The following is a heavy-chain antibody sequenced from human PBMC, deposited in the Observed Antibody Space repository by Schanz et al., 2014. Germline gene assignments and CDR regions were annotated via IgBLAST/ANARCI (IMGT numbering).Heavy chain of an antibody. J-gene: IGHJ4*01. CDR3: AREQIMAAAGLVDY. Sequence: EVQLVESGGGLVQPGGSLRLSCEASGFDFNSYSMNWVRQVPGKGLEWLSYIATSSSTRHYADSVKGRFTISRDNAKNSLYLQMNSLRAEDTAVYYCAREQIMAAAGLVDYWGHGTLVTVSS. V-gene: IGHV3-48*04. CDR1: GFDFNSYS. CDR2: IATSSSTR. D-gene: IGHD6-13*01.